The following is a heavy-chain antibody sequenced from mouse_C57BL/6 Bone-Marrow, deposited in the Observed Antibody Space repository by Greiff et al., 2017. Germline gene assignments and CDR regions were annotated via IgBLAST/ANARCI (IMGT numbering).Heavy chain of an antibody. D-gene: IGHD1-1*01. J-gene: IGHJ1*03. CDR3: TNYSGSSYWYFEV. CDR2: IYPGNSDT. CDR1: GYTFTSYW. Sequence: VQLQQSGTVLARPGASVKMSCKASGYTFTSYWMHWVKQRPGQGLEWIGAIYPGNSDTSYKQKFKGKAKLTAVTSASTAYMELSSLTNEDSAVYYCTNYSGSSYWYFEVWGTGTTVTVSS. V-gene: IGHV1-5*01.